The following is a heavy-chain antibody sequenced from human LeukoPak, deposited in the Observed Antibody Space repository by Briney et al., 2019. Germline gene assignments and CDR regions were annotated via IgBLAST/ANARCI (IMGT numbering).Heavy chain of an antibody. CDR1: GGSISSSSYY. V-gene: IGHV4-39*07. CDR3: ARTRGYCSGGSCFNGFDP. Sequence: SETLSLTCTVSGGSISSSSYYWGWIRQPPGKGLEWIGSIYYSGSTYYNPSLKSRVTISVDTSKNQFSLKLSSVTAADTAVYYCARTRGYCSGGSCFNGFDPWGQGTLVTVSS. CDR2: IYYSGST. J-gene: IGHJ5*02. D-gene: IGHD2-15*01.